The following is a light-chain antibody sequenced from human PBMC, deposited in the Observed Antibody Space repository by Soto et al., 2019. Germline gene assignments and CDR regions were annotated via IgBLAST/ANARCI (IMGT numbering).Light chain of an antibody. CDR2: KAS. CDR3: QQYNSYWT. Sequence: DIQITQSPSTLSASVGDRVTITCRASQSISSWLAWYQQKPGKAPKLLIYKASSLESGVLSRFSGSGSGTEYTLTISSLQPDDFATYYCQQYNSYWTFGQGTQVEIK. J-gene: IGKJ1*01. CDR1: QSISSW. V-gene: IGKV1-5*03.